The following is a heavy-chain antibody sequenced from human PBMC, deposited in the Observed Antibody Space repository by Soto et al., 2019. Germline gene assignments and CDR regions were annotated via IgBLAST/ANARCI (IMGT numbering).Heavy chain of an antibody. Sequence: GGSLRLSCAASGFTFSSYAMSWVRQAPGKGLEWVSAISGSGGSTYYADSVKGRFTISRDNSKNTLYLQMNSLRAEDTAVYYCAKVRVKRQYYYYGMDVWGQGTTVTVSS. CDR2: ISGSGGST. D-gene: IGHD2-21*01. J-gene: IGHJ6*02. V-gene: IGHV3-23*01. CDR3: AKVRVKRQYYYYGMDV. CDR1: GFTFSSYA.